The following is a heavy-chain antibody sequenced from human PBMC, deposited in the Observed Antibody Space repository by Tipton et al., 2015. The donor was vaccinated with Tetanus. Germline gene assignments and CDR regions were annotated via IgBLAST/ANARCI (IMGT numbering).Heavy chain of an antibody. V-gene: IGHV1-8*01. CDR1: GYTFTSYD. CDR2: MNPNSGNT. CDR3: ARALPPYLYYYDSSGYGY. J-gene: IGHJ4*02. D-gene: IGHD3-22*01. Sequence: QVQLVQSGAEVKKPGASVKVSCKASGYTFTSYDINWVRQATGQGLEWMGWMNPNSGNTGYAQKFQGRVTMTRNTSISTAYMELSSLRSEDTAVYYCARALPPYLYYYDSSGYGYWGQGTLVTVSS.